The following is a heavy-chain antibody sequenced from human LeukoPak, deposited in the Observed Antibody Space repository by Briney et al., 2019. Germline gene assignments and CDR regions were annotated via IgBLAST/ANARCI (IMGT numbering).Heavy chain of an antibody. CDR2: IYNSGTT. V-gene: IGHV4-59*01. J-gene: IGHJ2*01. CDR1: GGSISSSY. Sequence: TSETLSLTCTVSGGSISSSYWNWMRQPPGKGLEWIGNIYNSGTTDYNPSLKSRVNISLDTSKNQISLKLSSVTAADTAVYYCARDKGPYWYFDLWGRGTLVTVSS. CDR3: ARDKGPYWYFDL.